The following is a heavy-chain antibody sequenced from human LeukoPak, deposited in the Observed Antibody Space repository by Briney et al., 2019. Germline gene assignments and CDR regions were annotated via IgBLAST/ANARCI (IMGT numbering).Heavy chain of an antibody. CDR3: ARDTPAVTIFGVVTYYFDY. D-gene: IGHD3-3*01. CDR1: GGTFSSYA. Sequence: GSPVKVSCKASGGTFSSYAISWVRQAPGQGLEWKGRIIPILGIANYAQKFQGRVTITADKSTSTAYMELSSLRSEDTAVYYCARDTPAVTIFGVVTYYFDYWGQGTLVTVSS. J-gene: IGHJ4*02. CDR2: IIPILGIA. V-gene: IGHV1-69*04.